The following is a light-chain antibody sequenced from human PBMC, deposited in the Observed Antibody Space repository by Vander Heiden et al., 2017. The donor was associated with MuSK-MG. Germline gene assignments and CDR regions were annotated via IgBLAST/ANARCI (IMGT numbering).Light chain of an antibody. CDR3: CSYADTRTV. Sequence: QSALTQPASVSGSPGQSIMISCTGTSSDVGGYNLVSWFKHHPGKAPKLMIYDVTKRPSGVSNRFSGSKSGNTASLTISGLQTEDEADYFCCSYADTRTVFGGGTKVTVL. J-gene: IGLJ2*01. V-gene: IGLV2-23*02. CDR1: SSDVGGYNL. CDR2: DVT.